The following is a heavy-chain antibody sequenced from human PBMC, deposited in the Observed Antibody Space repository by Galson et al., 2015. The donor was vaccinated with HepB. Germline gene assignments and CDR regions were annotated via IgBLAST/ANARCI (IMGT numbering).Heavy chain of an antibody. D-gene: IGHD1-14*01. CDR1: GGPISGYY. CDR3: GRAAEGSTARNFGH. J-gene: IGHJ4*02. CDR2: IYYTGST. Sequence: SETLSLTCAVSGGPISGYYWSWIRQSPGKGLEWIAHIYYTGSTYYNPSLKSRATISLDMSKNQCSLKLGSVTAADTAVYYCGRAAEGSTARNFGHWGQGTLGGVSS. V-gene: IGHV4-59*13.